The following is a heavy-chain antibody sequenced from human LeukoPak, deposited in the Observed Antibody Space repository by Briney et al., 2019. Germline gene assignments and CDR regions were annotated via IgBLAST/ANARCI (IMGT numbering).Heavy chain of an antibody. V-gene: IGHV1-69*04. CDR2: IIPILGIA. J-gene: IGHJ4*02. Sequence: ASVKVSCKASGGTFSSYAISWVRQAPGQGREWMGRIIPILGIANYAQKFQGRVTITADKSTSTAYMELSSLRSEDTAVYYCARDRDIVATISSFDYWGQGTLVTVSS. D-gene: IGHD5-12*01. CDR3: ARDRDIVATISSFDY. CDR1: GGTFSSYA.